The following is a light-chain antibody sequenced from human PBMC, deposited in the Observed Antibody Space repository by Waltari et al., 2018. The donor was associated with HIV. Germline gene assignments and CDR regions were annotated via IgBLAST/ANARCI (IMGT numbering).Light chain of an antibody. J-gene: IGLJ3*02. Sequence: QSVLTQPPSVSAAPGQKVTISCSGSSSNIGNNFVSWYQQLPGTAPKLLTYENKKRPSGSPDRFSGSKSATSATLDITGLQTGDEADYHCGAWDSSLTVGMFGGGTKLTVL. CDR3: GAWDSSLTVGM. V-gene: IGLV1-51*02. CDR1: SSNIGNNF. CDR2: ENK.